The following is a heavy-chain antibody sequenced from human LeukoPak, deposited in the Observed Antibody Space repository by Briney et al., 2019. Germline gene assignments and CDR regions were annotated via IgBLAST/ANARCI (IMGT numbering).Heavy chain of an antibody. CDR2: IYTSGST. D-gene: IGHD3-10*01. Sequence: TTSETLSLTCTVSGGSISSGSHYWSWIRQPAGKGLEWIGRIYTSGSTNYNPSLKSRVTISVDTSKNQFSLKLSSVTAADTAVYCCARGLEGYYGPVYGMDVWGQGTTVTVSS. V-gene: IGHV4-61*02. CDR3: ARGLEGYYGPVYGMDV. J-gene: IGHJ6*02. CDR1: GGSISSGSHY.